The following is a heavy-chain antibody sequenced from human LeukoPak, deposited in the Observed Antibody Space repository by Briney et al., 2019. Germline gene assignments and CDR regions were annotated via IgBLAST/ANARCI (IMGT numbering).Heavy chain of an antibody. V-gene: IGHV3-30*04. D-gene: IGHD1-1*01. Sequence: GGSLRLSCAASGFAYNHYVIHWIRQAPGKGLEWVAVIAHDHSQIYYADSVQGRFTISRDNSMNMLYLQMNSLRVEDTAVYFCARDPTLGHPDYFDLWGQGTLVTVSS. J-gene: IGHJ4*02. CDR1: GFAYNHYV. CDR2: IAHDHSQI. CDR3: ARDPTLGHPDYFDL.